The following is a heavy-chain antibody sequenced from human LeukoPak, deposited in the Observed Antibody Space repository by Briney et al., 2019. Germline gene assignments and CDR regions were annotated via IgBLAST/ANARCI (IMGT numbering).Heavy chain of an antibody. CDR3: ARAMGEGILWNWFDP. D-gene: IGHD2-21*01. Sequence: GGSLRLSCAASGFTLSDYYMSWIRQAPGKGLEWVSYISSSSSYTNYADSVKGRFTISRDNAKNSLYLQMNSLRAEDTAVYYCARAMGEGILWNWFDPWGRGTLVTVSS. V-gene: IGHV3-11*05. J-gene: IGHJ5*02. CDR2: ISSSSSYT. CDR1: GFTLSDYY.